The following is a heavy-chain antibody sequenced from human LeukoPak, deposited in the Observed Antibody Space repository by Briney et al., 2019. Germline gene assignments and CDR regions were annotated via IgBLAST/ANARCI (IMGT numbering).Heavy chain of an antibody. V-gene: IGHV3-21*01. CDR2: ISSNSSYI. D-gene: IGHD5-18*01. J-gene: IGHJ6*02. CDR3: ARGGTAMVRDYYYYGMDV. CDR1: GFTFSSYS. Sequence: GGSLRLSCAASGFTFSSYSMNWVRQAPGKGLEWVSSISSNSSYIYYAESVKGRFTISRDNAKNSLYLQMNSLRAEDTAVYCCARGGTAMVRDYYYYGMDVWGQGTTVSVSS.